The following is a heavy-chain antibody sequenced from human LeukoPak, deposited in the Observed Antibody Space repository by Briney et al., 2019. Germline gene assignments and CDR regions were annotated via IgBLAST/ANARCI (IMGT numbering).Heavy chain of an antibody. CDR2: IYPGDSDT. V-gene: IGHV5-51*01. J-gene: IGHJ6*03. CDR3: ARHHVGYNPPADYYYMDV. Sequence: GESLKISRKGSGYSFTSYWIGWVRQMPGKGLEWMGIIYPGDSDTRYSPSFQGQVTISADKSISTAYLQWSSLKASDTAMYYCARHHVGYNPPADYYYMDVWGKGTTVTISS. D-gene: IGHD5-24*01. CDR1: GYSFTSYW.